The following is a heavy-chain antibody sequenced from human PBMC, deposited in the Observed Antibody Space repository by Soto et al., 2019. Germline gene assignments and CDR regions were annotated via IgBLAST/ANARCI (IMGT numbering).Heavy chain of an antibody. D-gene: IGHD3-3*01. CDR1: GDSVSSNSAA. Sequence: PSPTLSLTCAISGDSVSSNSAACNWIRQSPSRGLEWPGRTYYRSKWYNDYAVSVKSRITINPDTSKNQFSLQLNSVTPEDTAVYYCASEAYDFWSGYYNYYYYYGMDVWGQGTTVTVSS. CDR3: ASEAYDFWSGYYNYYYYYGMDV. CDR2: TYYRSKWYN. J-gene: IGHJ6*02. V-gene: IGHV6-1*01.